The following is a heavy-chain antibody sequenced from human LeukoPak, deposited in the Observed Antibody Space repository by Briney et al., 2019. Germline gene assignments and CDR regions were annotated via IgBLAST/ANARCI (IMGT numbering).Heavy chain of an antibody. J-gene: IGHJ5*02. Sequence: SETLSLTCTVSGGSISSSSYYWGWIRQPPGKGLEWIGSIYYSGSTYYNPSLKSRVTISLDTSKNPFSLKLSSVTAADTAVYYCASGLHYDFWSGYLNWFDPWGQGTLVTVSS. CDR3: ASGLHYDFWSGYLNWFDP. CDR1: GGSISSSSYY. D-gene: IGHD3-3*01. CDR2: IYYSGST. V-gene: IGHV4-39*01.